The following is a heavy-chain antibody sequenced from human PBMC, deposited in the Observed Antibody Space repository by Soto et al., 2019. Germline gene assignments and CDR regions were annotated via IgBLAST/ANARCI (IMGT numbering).Heavy chain of an antibody. CDR1: GYTFTDYY. J-gene: IGHJ3*02. CDR2: INPNSGGT. CDR3: ARSKPNYDFWNDLISLDTFDI. V-gene: IGHV1-2*02. D-gene: IGHD3-3*01. Sequence: ASVEVSCKASGYTFTDYYMHWVRQAPGQGLEWLGWINPNSGGTNCAQRFQGSVTMTRDTSISTAYMELSRLRSDDSAVYYCARSKPNYDFWNDLISLDTFDIWGQGTMVTVS.